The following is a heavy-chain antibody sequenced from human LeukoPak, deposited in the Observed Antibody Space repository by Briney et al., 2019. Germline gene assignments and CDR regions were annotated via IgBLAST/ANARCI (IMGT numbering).Heavy chain of an antibody. CDR3: AKRGYCSSSSCSHYFDY. Sequence: QPGGSLRLSCAASGFTFSSYGMSWVRQAPGKGLEWVSVISGSGGSTYYADSVKGRFTISRDNSKNTLYLQMNSLRAEDTAVYYCAKRGYCSSSSCSHYFDYWGQGTLVTVSS. CDR2: ISGSGGST. CDR1: GFTFSSYG. J-gene: IGHJ4*02. D-gene: IGHD2-2*01. V-gene: IGHV3-23*01.